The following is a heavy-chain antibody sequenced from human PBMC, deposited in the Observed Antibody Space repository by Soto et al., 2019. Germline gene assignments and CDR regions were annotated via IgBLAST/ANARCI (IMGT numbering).Heavy chain of an antibody. D-gene: IGHD2-15*01. Sequence: QVQLVQSGSELKKPGASVKVSCKASGYTFTGYAMHWVRQAPGQRLEWMGWINAGNGNTKYSQKFQGRFTITRDTSASTAYMELSSLRSEDTAVYYCAKGEWSYCGGGSCYYFDYWGQGTVVTVSS. CDR1: GYTFTGYA. CDR3: AKGEWSYCGGGSCYYFDY. J-gene: IGHJ4*02. V-gene: IGHV1-3*01. CDR2: INAGNGNT.